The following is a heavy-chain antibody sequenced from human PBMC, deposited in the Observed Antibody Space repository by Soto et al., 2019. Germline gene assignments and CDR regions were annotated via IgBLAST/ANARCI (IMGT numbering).Heavy chain of an antibody. CDR3: AKVGGDFWSGYIGAWFDP. Sequence: GGSLRLSCAASGFTFSSYAMSWVRQAPGKGLEWVSAISGSGGSTYYADSVKGRFTISRDNSKNTLYLQMNSLRAEDTAVYYCAKVGGDFWSGYIGAWFDPWGQGTLVTVSS. J-gene: IGHJ5*02. CDR1: GFTFSSYA. D-gene: IGHD3-3*01. CDR2: ISGSGGST. V-gene: IGHV3-23*01.